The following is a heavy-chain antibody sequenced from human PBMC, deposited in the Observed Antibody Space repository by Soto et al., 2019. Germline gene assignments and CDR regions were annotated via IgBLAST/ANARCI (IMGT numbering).Heavy chain of an antibody. J-gene: IGHJ4*02. D-gene: IGHD3-10*01. Sequence: EVQLVESGGGLVQPGGSLRLSCAVSGFTFTTYWMTWVRQAPGKGLEWVANIKEDGAEKNYLDSVGGRFSISRDNAKNSLFLQMNSLRAEDPVIYYCARAGSENEYWGQGTLVTVSS. CDR2: IKEDGAEK. CDR1: GFTFTTYW. CDR3: ARAGSENEY. V-gene: IGHV3-7*05.